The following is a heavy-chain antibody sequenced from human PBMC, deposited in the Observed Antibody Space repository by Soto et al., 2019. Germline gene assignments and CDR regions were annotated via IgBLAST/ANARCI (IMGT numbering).Heavy chain of an antibody. V-gene: IGHV1-3*05. CDR2: INAGNGNT. J-gene: IGHJ4*02. CDR1: GYTFTSYA. D-gene: IGHD4-17*01. CDR3: PRDPDNVDYGTSPADDY. Sequence: QVQLVQSGAEEKKPGASVKVSCKASGYTFTSYAMHWVRQAPGQRLEWMGWINAGNGNTKYSQKFQGRVTITRDTSASTAYMELSTLRPEDTAVYYCPRDPDNVDYGTSPADDYWGQGTLVTVAS.